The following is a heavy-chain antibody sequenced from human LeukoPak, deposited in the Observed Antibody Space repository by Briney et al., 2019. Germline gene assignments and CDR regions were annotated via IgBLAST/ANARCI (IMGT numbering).Heavy chain of an antibody. D-gene: IGHD2-2*01. Sequence: SETLSLTCTVSGGSIGTSHYYWGWLRQPPGKGLEWIGSIYFSGSTNYNPSLKSRVSISVDTSKNQFSLRLSSVTASDTAVYYCAREVVPAAIEQNWFDPWGQGTLVTVSS. CDR2: IYFSGST. J-gene: IGHJ5*02. V-gene: IGHV4-39*02. CDR3: AREVVPAAIEQNWFDP. CDR1: GGSIGTSHYY.